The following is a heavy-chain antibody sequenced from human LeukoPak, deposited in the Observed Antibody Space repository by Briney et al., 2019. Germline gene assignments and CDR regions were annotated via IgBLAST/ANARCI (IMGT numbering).Heavy chain of an antibody. J-gene: IGHJ4*02. V-gene: IGHV3-21*01. Sequence: PVGSLRLSCAASGFTFSSYSMNWVRQAPGKGLEWVSSISSSSSYIYYADSVKGRFTISRDNAKNSLYLQMNSLRAEDTAVYYCARVTVAGTPSFDYWGQGTLVTVSS. D-gene: IGHD6-19*01. CDR1: GFTFSSYS. CDR3: ARVTVAGTPSFDY. CDR2: ISSSSSYI.